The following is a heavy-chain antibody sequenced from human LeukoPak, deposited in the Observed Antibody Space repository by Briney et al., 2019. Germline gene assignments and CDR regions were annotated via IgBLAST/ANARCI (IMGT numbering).Heavy chain of an antibody. Sequence: PGGSLRLSCAASGFTFSSYAMHWVRQAPGKGLEWVAVISYDGSNKYYADSVKGRFTISRDNSKNTLYLQMNSLRAEDTAVYYCARDPHSSSWYSTPVYYFDYWGQGTLVTVSS. D-gene: IGHD6-13*01. CDR2: ISYDGSNK. J-gene: IGHJ4*02. V-gene: IGHV3-30-3*01. CDR3: ARDPHSSSWYSTPVYYFDY. CDR1: GFTFSSYA.